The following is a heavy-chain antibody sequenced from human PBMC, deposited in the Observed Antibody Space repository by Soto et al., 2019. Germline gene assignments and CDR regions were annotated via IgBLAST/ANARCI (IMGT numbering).Heavy chain of an antibody. CDR3: ARDRGYYDSSGYYYANWFDP. Sequence: SETLSLTCTVSGGSISSYYWSWIRQPPGKGLEWIGYIYYSGSTNYNPSLKSRVTISVDTSKNQFSLKLSSVTAADTAVYYCARDRGYYDSSGYYYANWFDPWGQGTLVTVSS. V-gene: IGHV4-59*01. CDR1: GGSISSYY. D-gene: IGHD3-22*01. CDR2: IYYSGST. J-gene: IGHJ5*02.